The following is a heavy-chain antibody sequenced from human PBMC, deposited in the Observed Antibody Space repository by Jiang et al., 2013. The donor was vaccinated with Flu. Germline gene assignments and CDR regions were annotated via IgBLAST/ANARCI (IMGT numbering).Heavy chain of an antibody. D-gene: IGHD6-13*01. CDR3: ARGGVAAAEGTIDY. Sequence: NPSGGSTSYAQKFQGRVTMTRDTSTSTVYMELSSLRSEDTAVYYCARGGVAAAEGTIDYWGQGTLVTVSS. CDR2: NPSGGST. V-gene: IGHV1-46*01. J-gene: IGHJ4*02.